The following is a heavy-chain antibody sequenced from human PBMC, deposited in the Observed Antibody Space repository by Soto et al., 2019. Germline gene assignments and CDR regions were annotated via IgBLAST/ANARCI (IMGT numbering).Heavy chain of an antibody. CDR2: IYYSGST. D-gene: IGHD3-9*01. CDR3: ARHGHILTGYSYFDY. V-gene: IGHV4-39*01. J-gene: IGHJ4*02. CDR1: GGSISSSSYY. Sequence: KTSETLSLTCTVSGGSISSSSYYWGWIRQPPGKGLEWIGSIYYSGSTYYNPSLKSRVTISVDTSKNQFSLKLSSVTAADTAVYYCARHGHILTGYSYFDYWGQGTLVTVSS.